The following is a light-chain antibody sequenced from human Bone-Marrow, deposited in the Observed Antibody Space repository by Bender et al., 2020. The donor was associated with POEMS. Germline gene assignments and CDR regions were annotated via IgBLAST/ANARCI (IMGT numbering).Light chain of an antibody. CDR1: SSAIGGDDY. V-gene: IGLV2-8*01. CDR2: EVS. CDR3: CSYAGSSTLI. Sequence: QSALTQPPSASGSPGQSVTISCTGTSSAIGGDDYVSWYQQHPGKAPKLMIYEVSKRPSGVPDRFSGSKSGNTASLTVSGLQAEDEADYYCCSYAGSSTLIFGGGTKLTVL. J-gene: IGLJ2*01.